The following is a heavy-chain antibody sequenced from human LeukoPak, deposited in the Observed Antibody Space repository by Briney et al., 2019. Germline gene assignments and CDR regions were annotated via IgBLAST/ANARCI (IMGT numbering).Heavy chain of an antibody. CDR3: ARDVNYYGSGILDY. J-gene: IGHJ4*02. Sequence: GGSLRLSCAASGFTFSSYWMHWVRQDRGRGLVGVSRINSDGSSTSYADSVKGRFTISRDNAKNTLYLQMNSLRAEDTAVYYCARDVNYYGSGILDYWGQGTLVTVSS. CDR1: GFTFSSYW. D-gene: IGHD3-10*01. CDR2: INSDGSST. V-gene: IGHV3-74*01.